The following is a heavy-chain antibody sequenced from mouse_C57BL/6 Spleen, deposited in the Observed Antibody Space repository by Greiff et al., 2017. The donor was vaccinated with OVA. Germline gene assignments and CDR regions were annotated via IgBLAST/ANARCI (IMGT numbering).Heavy chain of an antibody. CDR2: ISDGGSYT. CDR1: GFTFSSYA. D-gene: IGHD3-2*02. CDR3: ARGGTAQASFDY. V-gene: IGHV5-4*03. Sequence: EVKLMESGGGLVKPGGSLKLSCAASGFTFSSYAMSWVRQTPEKRLEWVATISDGGSYTYYPDNVKGRFTISRDNAKNNLYLQMSHLKSEDTAMYYCARGGTAQASFDYWGQGTTLTVSS. J-gene: IGHJ2*01.